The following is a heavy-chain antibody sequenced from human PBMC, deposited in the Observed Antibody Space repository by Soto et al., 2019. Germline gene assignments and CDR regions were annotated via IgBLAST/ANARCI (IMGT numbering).Heavy chain of an antibody. V-gene: IGHV3-30-3*01. CDR2: ISHDGTRK. CDR3: ARVRRQCTGGVCYSLGYYDGLDV. J-gene: IGHJ6*02. D-gene: IGHD2-8*02. Sequence: QVQLVESGGRVVHPGTCLRLCCAASGFNFITYNMPWVRRAPGRGLEWVALISHDGTRKYVADSVKGRFTISRDNSNNILFLQMDSLRPEDTGLYYCARVRRQCTGGVCYSLGYYDGLDVWGHGTPVTVSS. CDR1: GFNFITYN.